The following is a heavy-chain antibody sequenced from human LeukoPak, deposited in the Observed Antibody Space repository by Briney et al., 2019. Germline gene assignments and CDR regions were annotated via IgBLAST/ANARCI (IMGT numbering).Heavy chain of an antibody. D-gene: IGHD2/OR15-2a*01. J-gene: IGHJ4*02. Sequence: SETLSLTCTVSGGSISSYYWSWIRQPPGKGLEWIGYIYYSGSTNYNPSLKSRVTISVDTSKNQFSLKLSSVTAADTAVYYCARTNSLRPYYFDYWGQGTLVTVSS. CDR1: GGSISSYY. CDR3: ARTNSLRPYYFDY. V-gene: IGHV4-59*01. CDR2: IYYSGST.